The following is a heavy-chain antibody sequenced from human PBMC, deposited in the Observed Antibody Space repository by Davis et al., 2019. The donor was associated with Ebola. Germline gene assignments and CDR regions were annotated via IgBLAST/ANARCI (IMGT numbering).Heavy chain of an antibody. CDR3: AREGYCSGGSCIYFDY. CDR1: GYSFTSYW. D-gene: IGHD2-15*01. V-gene: IGHV1-2*04. Sequence: GESLKISCKGSGYSFTSYWIGWVRQAPGQGLEWMGWINPNSGGTNYAQKFQGWVTMTRDTSISTAYMELSRLRSDDTAVYYCAREGYCSGGSCIYFDYWGQGTLVTVSS. J-gene: IGHJ4*02. CDR2: INPNSGGT.